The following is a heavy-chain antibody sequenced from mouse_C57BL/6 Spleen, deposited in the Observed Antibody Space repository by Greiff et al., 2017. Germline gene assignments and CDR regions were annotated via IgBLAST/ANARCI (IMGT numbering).Heavy chain of an antibody. CDR3: ARFSLYYFDY. V-gene: IGHV1-64*01. J-gene: IGHJ2*01. Sequence: VQLQQPGAELVKPGASVKLSCTASGYTFTSYWMHWVKQRPGQGLEWIGMIHPNSGSTNYNEKFKSKATLTVDKSSSTAYMQLSSLTSEDSAVYYCARFSLYYFDYWGQGTTLTVSS. CDR2: IHPNSGST. CDR1: GYTFTSYW.